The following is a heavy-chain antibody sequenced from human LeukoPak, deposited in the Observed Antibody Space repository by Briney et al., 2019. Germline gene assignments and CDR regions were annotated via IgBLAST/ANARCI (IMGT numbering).Heavy chain of an antibody. CDR3: ARHFRSGYSFDY. CDR2: ISGSGGST. CDR1: GFTFSSYA. J-gene: IGHJ4*02. Sequence: GGSLRLSCAASGFTFSSYAMSWVRQAPGKGLEWVSAISGSGGSTYYADSVKGRFTISRDNSKNTLYLQMNSLRAEDTAVYYCARHFRSGYSFDYWGQGTLVTVSS. V-gene: IGHV3-23*01. D-gene: IGHD3-22*01.